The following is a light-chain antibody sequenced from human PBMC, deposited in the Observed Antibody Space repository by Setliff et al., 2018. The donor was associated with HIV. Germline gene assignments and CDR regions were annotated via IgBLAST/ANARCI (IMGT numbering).Light chain of an antibody. CDR1: SSNIGSNY. Sequence: QSALTQPPSASGTPGQRVTISCSGSSSNIGSNYVYWYQQLPRTAPKLLIYRNDQRPSRVPDRFSGSKSGTSASLAISGLRSEDEADYYCAAWDDSLSVWVFGGGTKVTVL. CDR3: AAWDDSLSVWV. V-gene: IGLV1-47*01. J-gene: IGLJ3*02. CDR2: RND.